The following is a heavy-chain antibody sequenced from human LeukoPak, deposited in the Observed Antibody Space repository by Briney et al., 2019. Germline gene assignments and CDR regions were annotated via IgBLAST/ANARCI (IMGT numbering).Heavy chain of an antibody. Sequence: GGSLRLSCAASGFTFSSYAMHWVRQAPGKWLEWVAVISYDGSNKYYADSVKGRFTISRDNSKNTLYLQMNSLRAEDTAVYYCARGVGGYQLPMTGDYWGQGTLVTVSS. J-gene: IGHJ4*02. D-gene: IGHD2-2*01. V-gene: IGHV3-30-3*01. CDR2: ISYDGSNK. CDR3: ARGVGGYQLPMTGDY. CDR1: GFTFSSYA.